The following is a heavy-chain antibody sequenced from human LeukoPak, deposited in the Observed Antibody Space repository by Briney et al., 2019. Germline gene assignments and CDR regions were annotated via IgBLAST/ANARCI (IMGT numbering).Heavy chain of an antibody. CDR2: IYPRDSDT. CDR3: ARRRDSMDI. Sequence: GESLKISCKGSGYSFTYYWIGWVRQMPGKGLEWMGIIYPRDSDTRYSPSFQGQVTISVDKSTTTAYLQWSSLKASDTAMYYCARRRDSMDIWGQGTTVTVSS. V-gene: IGHV5-51*01. CDR1: GYSFTYYW. D-gene: IGHD5-24*01. J-gene: IGHJ6*02.